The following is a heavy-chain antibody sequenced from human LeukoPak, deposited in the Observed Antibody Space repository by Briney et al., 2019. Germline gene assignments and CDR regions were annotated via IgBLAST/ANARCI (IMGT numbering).Heavy chain of an antibody. CDR2: IWYDGSNK. Sequence: GGSLRLSCIPSGFTFNSYAMFWVRQAPGKGLEWVSLIWYDGSNKYYADSVKGRFTVSRDNSKNTLYLQMNSLRAVDTAVYYCARARGWQPNYYYYYMDVWGTGTTVTVSS. J-gene: IGHJ6*03. V-gene: IGHV3-33*07. CDR3: ARARGWQPNYYYYYMDV. CDR1: GFTFNSYA. D-gene: IGHD2-15*01.